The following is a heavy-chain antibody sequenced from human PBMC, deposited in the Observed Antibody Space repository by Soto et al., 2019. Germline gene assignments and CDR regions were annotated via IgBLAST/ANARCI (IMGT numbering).Heavy chain of an antibody. D-gene: IGHD6-6*01. CDR3: ASLYSSSSASPSYYYYYGMDV. Sequence: GESLKISCKGSGYSFTSYWISWVRQMPGKGLEWMGRIDPSDSYTNYSPSFQGHVTISADKSISTAYLQWSSLKASDTAMYYRASLYSSSSASPSYYYYYGMDVWGQGTTVTVSS. CDR2: IDPSDSYT. CDR1: GYSFTSYW. V-gene: IGHV5-10-1*01. J-gene: IGHJ6*02.